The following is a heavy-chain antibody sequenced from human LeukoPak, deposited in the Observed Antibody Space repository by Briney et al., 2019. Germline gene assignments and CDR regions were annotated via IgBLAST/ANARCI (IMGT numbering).Heavy chain of an antibody. CDR1: GYTFTSYG. CDR3: ARDFLYSGSYYTPGDY. Sequence: GSSVKVSCKASGYTFTSYGISWVRQAPGQGLEWMGWISAYNGNTNYAQKLQGRVTMTIDTSTSTAYMELRSLRSDDTAVYYCARDFLYSGSYYTPGDYWGQGTLVTVSS. D-gene: IGHD1-26*01. J-gene: IGHJ4*02. V-gene: IGHV1-18*01. CDR2: ISAYNGNT.